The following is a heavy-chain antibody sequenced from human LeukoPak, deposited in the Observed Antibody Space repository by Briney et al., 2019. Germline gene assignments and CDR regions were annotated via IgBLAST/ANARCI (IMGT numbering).Heavy chain of an antibody. CDR2: IYYSGST. Sequence: SETLSLTCTVSGGSISSSSYYWGWIRQPPGKGLEWIGRIYYSGSTYYTPSLKSRVTISVDTSKNQSSLKLSSVTAADTAVYYCARPPKGGATPSYFDYWGQGTLVTVSS. CDR3: ARPPKGGATPSYFDY. D-gene: IGHD1-26*01. V-gene: IGHV4-39*01. CDR1: GGSISSSSYY. J-gene: IGHJ4*02.